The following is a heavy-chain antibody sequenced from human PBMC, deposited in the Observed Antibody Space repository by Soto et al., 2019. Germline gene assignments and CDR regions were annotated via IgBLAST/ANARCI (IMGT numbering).Heavy chain of an antibody. CDR1: GFTFSSYS. D-gene: IGHD3-22*01. J-gene: IGHJ4*02. Sequence: GGSLRLSCAASGFTFSSYSMNWVRQAPGKGLEWDSYISSSSSTIYYADSVKGRFTISRDNAKNSLYLQMNSLRAEDTAVYYCARGRDSSGYYYEIRDYWGQGTLVTVSS. CDR2: ISSSSSTI. CDR3: ARGRDSSGYYYEIRDY. V-gene: IGHV3-48*01.